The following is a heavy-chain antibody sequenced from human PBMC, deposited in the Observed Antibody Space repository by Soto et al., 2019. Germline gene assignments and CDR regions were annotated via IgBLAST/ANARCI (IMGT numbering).Heavy chain of an antibody. D-gene: IGHD6-13*01. V-gene: IGHV4-59*01. CDR2: IYYSGST. CDR3: AREGIAAAIHY. CDR1: GGSISSYY. Sequence: QVQLQESGPGLLKPSETLSLTCTVSGGSISSYYWSWIRQPPGKGLEWIGYIYYSGSTNYNPSLTSRVTISVYTSKNQFSLKLSSVTAADTAVYYCAREGIAAAIHYWGQGTLVTVSS. J-gene: IGHJ4*02.